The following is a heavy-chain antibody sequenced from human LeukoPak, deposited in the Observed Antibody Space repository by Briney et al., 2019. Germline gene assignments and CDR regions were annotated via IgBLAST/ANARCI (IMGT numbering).Heavy chain of an antibody. CDR3: ARGLEGDGDSDEIHFDY. J-gene: IGHJ4*03. D-gene: IGHD4-17*01. CDR1: GGSFSGYY. Sequence: SETLSLTCAVYGGSFSGYYWSWIRQPPGKGLEWIGEINHSGSTNYNPSLKSRVTISVDTSKNQFSLKLSSVTAADTAVYYCARGLEGDGDSDEIHFDYWGQGTTVTVSS. CDR2: INHSGST. V-gene: IGHV4-34*01.